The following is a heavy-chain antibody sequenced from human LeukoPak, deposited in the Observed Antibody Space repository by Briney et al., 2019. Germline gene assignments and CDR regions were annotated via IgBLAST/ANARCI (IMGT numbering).Heavy chain of an antibody. CDR3: ARDRAMAGTNDAFDI. J-gene: IGHJ3*02. CDR1: GGSISSYY. D-gene: IGHD2-8*01. V-gene: IGHV4-4*07. CDR2: IYTSGST. Sequence: PSETLSLTCTVSGGSISSYYWSWIRQPAGKGLEWIGRIYTSGSTNYNPSLNSRVTMSVDTSKNQFSLKLSSVTAADTAVYYCARDRAMAGTNDAFDIWGQGTMVTVSS.